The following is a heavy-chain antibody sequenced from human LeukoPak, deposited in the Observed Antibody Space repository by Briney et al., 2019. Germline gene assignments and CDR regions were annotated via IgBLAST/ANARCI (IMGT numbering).Heavy chain of an antibody. D-gene: IGHD2-15*01. J-gene: IGHJ3*02. CDR3: ARGYCSGGSCYPGAFDI. CDR1: GYTFTGYY. Sequence: GASVKVSCKASGYTFTGYYMHWVRQAPGQGLEWMGWINPNSGGTNYAQKFQGRVTMTRDTSISTAYMELSRLRSDDTAVYYCARGYCSGGSCYPGAFDIWGQGTMVTVSS. V-gene: IGHV1-2*02. CDR2: INPNSGGT.